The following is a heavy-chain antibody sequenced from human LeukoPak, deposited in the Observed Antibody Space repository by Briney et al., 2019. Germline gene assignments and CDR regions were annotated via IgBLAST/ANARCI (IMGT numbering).Heavy chain of an antibody. V-gene: IGHV3-66*02. J-gene: IGHJ4*02. D-gene: IGHD4-23*01. CDR1: GFSVGSHY. Sequence: PGGSLRLSCAASGFSVGSHYMTWVRQAPGQGLEWVSVIYIDGSTYYADSVEGRFTISRDNTKNTLYLQMYSLRPEDTAVYYCAKLPIYWGQGALVTVSS. CDR2: IYIDGST. CDR3: AKLPIY.